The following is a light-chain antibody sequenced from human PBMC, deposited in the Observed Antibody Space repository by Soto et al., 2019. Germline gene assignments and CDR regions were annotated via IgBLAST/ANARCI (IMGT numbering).Light chain of an antibody. CDR1: QSVSSSY. CDR3: QKYGSSFRT. V-gene: IGKV3-20*01. CDR2: GES. Sequence: ELVLTQSPGTLSLSPGESATLSWRGSQSVSSSYLAWYQQKTGQAPRLLIYGESSRATGIPDRLSGSGSGTDFNLTISSLEPEDFAVYYCQKYGSSFRTFGQGTKVDIK. J-gene: IGKJ1*01.